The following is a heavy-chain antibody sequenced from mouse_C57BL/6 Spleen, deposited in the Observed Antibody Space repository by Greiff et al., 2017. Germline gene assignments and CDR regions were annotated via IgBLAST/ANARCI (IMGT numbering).Heavy chain of an antibody. Sequence: QVQLQQSGAELMKPGASVKLSCKATGYTFTGYWIEWVKQRPGHGLEWIGEILPGSGSTNYNEKFKGKATFTADASSNTAYMQLSSLTAEDSAIYFCASYGSSDVLPVDYWGQGTTLTVSS. CDR1: GYTFTGYW. V-gene: IGHV1-9*01. CDR2: ILPGSGST. J-gene: IGHJ2*01. CDR3: ASYGSSDVLPVDY. D-gene: IGHD1-1*01.